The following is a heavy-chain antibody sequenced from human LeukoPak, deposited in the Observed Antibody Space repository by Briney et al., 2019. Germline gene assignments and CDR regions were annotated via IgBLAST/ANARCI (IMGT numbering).Heavy chain of an antibody. CDR3: ARELGAITFDY. V-gene: IGHV1-46*01. CDR2: INPSGGST. CDR1: GYTFTSYY. Sequence: ASVKVSCKASGYTFTSYYMHWVRQAPGQGLEWMGIINPSGGSTSYAQRFQGRVTMTRDTSTSTVYMELSSLRSEDTAVYYCARELGAITFDYWGQGTLVTVSS. J-gene: IGHJ4*02. D-gene: IGHD1-26*01.